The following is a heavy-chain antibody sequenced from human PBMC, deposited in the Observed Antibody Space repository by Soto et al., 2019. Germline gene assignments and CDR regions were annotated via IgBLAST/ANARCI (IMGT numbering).Heavy chain of an antibody. CDR3: ASMGYHYGSGSYPLDY. D-gene: IGHD3-10*01. V-gene: IGHV4-4*08. CDR1: GGSISSYY. J-gene: IGHJ4*02. Sequence: QVQLQESGPGLVKPSETLSLTCTVSGGSISSYYWTWIRQPPGKGLEWIGFMYNSGSTHYNPSLTGRVTISLDTSKNQFSLNLRSVTAADTAVYYCASMGYHYGSGSYPLDYWGQGTLVTVSS. CDR2: MYNSGST.